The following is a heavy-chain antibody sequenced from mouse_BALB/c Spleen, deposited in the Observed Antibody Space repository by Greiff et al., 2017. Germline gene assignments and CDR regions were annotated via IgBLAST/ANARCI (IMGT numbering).Heavy chain of an antibody. CDR1: GYTFTSYW. D-gene: IGHD2-3*01. CDR3: ARQEYGYYKFGYAMDY. J-gene: IGHJ4*01. CDR2: IYPGDGDT. V-gene: IGHV1-87*01. Sequence: VKLMESGAELARPGASVKLSCKASGYTFTSYWMQWVKQRPGQGLEWIGAIYPGDGDTRYTQKFKGKATLTSDKSSSTAYMQLSSLASEDSAVYYCARQEYGYYKFGYAMDYWGQGTSVTVSS.